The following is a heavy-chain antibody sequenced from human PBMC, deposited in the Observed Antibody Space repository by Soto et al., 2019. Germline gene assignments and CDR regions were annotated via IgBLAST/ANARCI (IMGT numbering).Heavy chain of an antibody. V-gene: IGHV1-69*12. J-gene: IGHJ3*02. CDR2: IIPIFGTA. CDR1: GGTFSSYA. Sequence: QVQLVQSGAEVKKPGSSVKVSCKASGGTFSSYAISWVRQAPGQGLEWMGGIIPIFGTANYAQKVQGRVTINADASTSTASRELCNLRSDEMVVYYVAPASYCSVGRCPRVPLSIWCQGTMVTVSS. D-gene: IGHD2-15*01. CDR3: APASYCSVGRCPRVPLSI.